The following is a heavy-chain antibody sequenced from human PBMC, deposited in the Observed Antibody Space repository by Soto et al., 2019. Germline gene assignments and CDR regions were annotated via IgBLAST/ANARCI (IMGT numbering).Heavy chain of an antibody. J-gene: IGHJ4*02. Sequence: ASVKVSCKASGYTFTSYDINWVRQATGQGLEWMGWMNPNSGNTGYAQKFQGRVTMTRDTSISTAYMELSSLRSEDTAVYYCATYRGTGTTSFDYWVQGTLVTVSS. CDR1: GYTFTSYD. CDR3: ATYRGTGTTSFDY. D-gene: IGHD1-1*01. CDR2: MNPNSGNT. V-gene: IGHV1-8*01.